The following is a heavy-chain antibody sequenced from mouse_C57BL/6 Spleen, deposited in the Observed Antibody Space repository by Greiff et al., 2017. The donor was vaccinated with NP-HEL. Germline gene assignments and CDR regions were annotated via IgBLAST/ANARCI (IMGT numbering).Heavy chain of an antibody. CDR3: ARLRRSSYFDY. CDR2: ISDGGSYT. V-gene: IGHV5-4*01. D-gene: IGHD2-12*01. CDR1: GFTFSSYA. Sequence: EVHLVESGGGLVKPGGSLKLSCAASGFTFSSYAMSWVRQTPEKRLEWVATISDGGSYTYYPDNVKGRFTISRDNAKNNLYLQMSHLKSEDTAMYYCARLRRSSYFDYWGQGTTLTVSS. J-gene: IGHJ2*01.